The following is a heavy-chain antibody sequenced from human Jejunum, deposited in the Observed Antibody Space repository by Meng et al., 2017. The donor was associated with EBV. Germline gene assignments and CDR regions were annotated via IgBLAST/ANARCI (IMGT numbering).Heavy chain of an antibody. CDR1: GFTFRNYG. CDR3: ARVDDASGWHQGGYFRH. CDR2: IWYDGSNK. J-gene: IGHJ1*01. Sequence: QVQLVESGGGVVQPGRSLRLSCTASGFTFRNYGMHWFRQAPGKGLEWVAVIWYDGSNKHYADSVKGRFTISRDNDNNTLHLHMNSLRTEDTAEYYCARVDDASGWHQGGYFRHWGQGSLGTVSS. D-gene: IGHD6-25*01. V-gene: IGHV3-33*01.